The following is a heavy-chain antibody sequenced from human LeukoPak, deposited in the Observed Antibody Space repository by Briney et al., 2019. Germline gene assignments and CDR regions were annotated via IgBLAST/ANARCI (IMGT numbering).Heavy chain of an antibody. CDR1: GGSISSSSYY. D-gene: IGHD6-13*01. V-gene: IGHV4-39*01. J-gene: IGHJ4*02. CDR3: ARRLAGTEDY. CDR2: FYYSGST. Sequence: SETLSLTCTVSGGSISSSSYYWGWIRQPPGRGLEWIGSFYYSGSTYYNPFLRSRVTISVDTSKNQFSLRLSSVTATDTAVYYCARRLAGTEDYWGQGTLVTVSS.